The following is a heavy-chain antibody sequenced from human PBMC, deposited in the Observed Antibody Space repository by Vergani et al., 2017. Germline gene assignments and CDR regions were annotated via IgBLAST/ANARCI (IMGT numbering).Heavy chain of an antibody. V-gene: IGHV3-21*01. CDR3: ASGGTKFDY. Sequence: EVQLVESGGGLVKPGGSLRLSCAASGFTFSSYSMNWVRQAPGKGLEWVSSISSSSSYIYYADSVKGRITISRDNAKNSLYLQMNSLRAEDTAVYYCASGGTKFDYWGQGTLVTVSS. J-gene: IGHJ4*02. CDR2: ISSSSSYI. D-gene: IGHD1/OR15-1a*01. CDR1: GFTFSSYS.